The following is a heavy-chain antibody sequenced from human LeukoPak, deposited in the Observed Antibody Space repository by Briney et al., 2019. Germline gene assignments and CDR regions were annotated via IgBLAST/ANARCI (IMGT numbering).Heavy chain of an antibody. D-gene: IGHD1-26*01. CDR1: GYTFTGYY. Sequence: ASVKVSCKASGYTFTGYYMDWVRQAPGQGLEWMGWINPNSGGTNYAQKFQGRVTMTRDTSISTAYMELSRLRSDDTAVYYCARDVGGRIGASDIWGQGTMVTVSS. CDR3: ARDVGGRIGASDI. J-gene: IGHJ3*02. CDR2: INPNSGGT. V-gene: IGHV1-2*02.